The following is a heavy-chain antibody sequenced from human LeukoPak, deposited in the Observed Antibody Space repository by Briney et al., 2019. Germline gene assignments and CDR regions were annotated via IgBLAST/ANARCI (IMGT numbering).Heavy chain of an antibody. D-gene: IGHD1-26*01. V-gene: IGHV1-2*02. CDR3: ARDRASYSGSYYQLGY. J-gene: IGHJ4*02. CDR1: GYTFTGYY. Sequence: ASVKVSCKASGYTFTGYYMHWVRQAPGQGLEWMGWINPNSGGTNYAQKFQGRVTMTRDTSISTAYMELSRLRSDETAVYYCARDRASYSGSYYQLGYWGQGTLVTVSS. CDR2: INPNSGGT.